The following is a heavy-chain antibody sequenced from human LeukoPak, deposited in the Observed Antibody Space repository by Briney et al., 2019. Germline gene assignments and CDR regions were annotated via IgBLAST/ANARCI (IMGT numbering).Heavy chain of an antibody. CDR2: ISGSGGST. D-gene: IGHD5-18*01. J-gene: IGHJ4*02. V-gene: IGHV3-23*01. CDR3: AKGVGKIQLWNFDY. CDR1: GFTVSSNY. Sequence: GGSLRLSCAASGFTVSSNYMSWVRQAPGKGLEWVSAISGSGGSTYYADSVKGRFTISRDNSKNTLYLQMNSLRAEDTAVYYCAKGVGKIQLWNFDYWGQGTLVTVSS.